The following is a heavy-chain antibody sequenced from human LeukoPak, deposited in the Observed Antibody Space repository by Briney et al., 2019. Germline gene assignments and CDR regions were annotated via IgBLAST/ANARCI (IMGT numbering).Heavy chain of an antibody. D-gene: IGHD3-10*01. Sequence: SETLSLTCTVSGFSISSGGYYWSWIRQRPGKGLEWIGYIYDTGRTSYNPSLKSRLTASVDTSKNQFSLKLSSVTAADTAVYYCARGSDYTWGGWGQGTLVTVSS. CDR3: ARGSDYTWGG. CDR1: GFSISSGGYY. CDR2: IYDTGRT. V-gene: IGHV4-31*03. J-gene: IGHJ4*01.